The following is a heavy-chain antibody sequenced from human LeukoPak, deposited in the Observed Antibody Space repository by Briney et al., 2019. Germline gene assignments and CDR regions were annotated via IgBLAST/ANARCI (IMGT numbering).Heavy chain of an antibody. CDR2: ISGSGGST. CDR3: TKGTIWLPFDY. J-gene: IGHJ4*02. Sequence: GGSLRLSCAASGFTFSNYAMSWARQAPGKGLEWISAISGSGGSTYYADSVKGRFTISRDNSKNTLYLQMNSLRAEDTAVYYCTKGTIWLPFDYWGQGTLVTVSS. D-gene: IGHD5-18*01. CDR1: GFTFSNYA. V-gene: IGHV3-23*01.